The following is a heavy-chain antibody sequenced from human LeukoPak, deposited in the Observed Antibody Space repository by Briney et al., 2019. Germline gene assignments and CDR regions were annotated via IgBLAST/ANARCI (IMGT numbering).Heavy chain of an antibody. V-gene: IGHV6-1*01. Sequence: SQTLSLTCAISGDSVSSNSAAWNWFRQSPSRGLEWLGRTYYMSKWYTDYAVSVNGRIAVNPDTSKNQFSLQLNSVTPEDTAIYYCARHGDFGWFDPWGQGTLVTVSS. CDR2: TYYMSKWYT. CDR1: GDSVSSNSAA. D-gene: IGHD4-17*01. J-gene: IGHJ5*02. CDR3: ARHGDFGWFDP.